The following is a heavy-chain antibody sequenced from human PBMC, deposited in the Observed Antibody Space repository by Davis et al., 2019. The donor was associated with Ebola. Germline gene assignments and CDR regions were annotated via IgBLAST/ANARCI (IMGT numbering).Heavy chain of an antibody. CDR3: AIRGTSSWYAGWFDP. CDR1: GGSFSGYY. J-gene: IGHJ5*02. CDR2: INHSGST. V-gene: IGHV4-34*01. D-gene: IGHD6-13*01. Sequence: SETLSLTCAVYGGSFSGYYWSWIRQPPGKGLEWIGEINHSGSTNYNPSLKSRVTISVDTSKNQFSLKLSSVTAADTAMYYCAIRGTSSWYAGWFDPWGQGTLVTVSS.